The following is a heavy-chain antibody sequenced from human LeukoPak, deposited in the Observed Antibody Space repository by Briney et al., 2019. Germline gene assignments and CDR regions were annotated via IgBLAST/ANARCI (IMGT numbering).Heavy chain of an antibody. D-gene: IGHD6-19*01. CDR2: INAGNGNT. J-gene: IGHJ5*02. CDR1: GYTFTSYA. Sequence: GASVKVSCKASGYTFTSYAMHWVRQAPGQRLEWMGWINAGNGNTKYSQKFQGRVTITRDTSASTAYMELSSLRSEDTAVYYCARETVAEGYNRFDPWGQGTLVTVSS. CDR3: ARETVAEGYNRFDP. V-gene: IGHV1-3*01.